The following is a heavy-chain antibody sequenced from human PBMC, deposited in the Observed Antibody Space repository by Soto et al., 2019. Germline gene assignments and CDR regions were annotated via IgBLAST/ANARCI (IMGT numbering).Heavy chain of an antibody. V-gene: IGHV1-69*13. CDR2: IIPIFGTA. CDR3: ARGPRGLYYYDSSGYYAHY. D-gene: IGHD3-22*01. CDR1: GGTFSSYA. Sequence: SVKVSCKASGGTFSSYAISWVRQAPGQGLEWMGGIIPIFGTANYAQKFQGRVTITADESTSTAYMELSSLRSEDTAVYYCARGPRGLYYYDSSGYYAHYWGQGTLVTVSS. J-gene: IGHJ4*02.